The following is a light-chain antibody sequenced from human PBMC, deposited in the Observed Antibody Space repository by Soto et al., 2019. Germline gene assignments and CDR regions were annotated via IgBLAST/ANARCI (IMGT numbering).Light chain of an antibody. J-gene: IGKJ1*01. V-gene: IGKV3-20*01. CDR1: QSGSSTY. CDR2: DAS. Sequence: EIVLTQSPGTLSLSPGERATLSCRASQSGSSTYLAWYQQKPGQAPRLLIYDASRRATGIPDRFSGSGSGTDFTLTISRLEPEDCAVYYCQQYGNSPRTFGQGTKVEIK. CDR3: QQYGNSPRT.